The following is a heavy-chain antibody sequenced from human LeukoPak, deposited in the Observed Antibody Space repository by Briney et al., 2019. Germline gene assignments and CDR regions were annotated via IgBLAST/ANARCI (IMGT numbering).Heavy chain of an antibody. V-gene: IGHV3-23*01. Sequence: PGGSLRLSCAASGFTFSTYVMSWVRQAPGKGLEWVSAISGSGGSTYYADSVKGRFTISRDNSKNTLYLQMNSLRAEDTAVYYCAKVKVTTSYYFDYWGQGTLVTVSS. CDR3: AKVKVTTSYYFDY. CDR1: GFTFSTYV. D-gene: IGHD4-17*01. CDR2: ISGSGGST. J-gene: IGHJ4*02.